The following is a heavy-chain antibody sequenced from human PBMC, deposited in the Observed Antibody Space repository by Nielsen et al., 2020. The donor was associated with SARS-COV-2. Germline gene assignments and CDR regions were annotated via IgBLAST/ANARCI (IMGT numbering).Heavy chain of an antibody. V-gene: IGHV4-39*01. CDR3: ARHNTVILIDY. CDR2: ISYSGGT. Sequence: SETLSLTCTVSGGSISSSTYYWGWIRQPPGKGLEWIGNISYSGGTYYKPSLKRRVTISVDTSKNQFSLKLSSVTAADTAVYYCARHNTVILIDYWGQGTLVTVSS. CDR1: GGSISSSTYY. J-gene: IGHJ4*02. D-gene: IGHD4-17*01.